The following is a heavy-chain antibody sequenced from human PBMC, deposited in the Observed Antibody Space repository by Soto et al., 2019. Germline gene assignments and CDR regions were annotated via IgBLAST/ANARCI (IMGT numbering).Heavy chain of an antibody. J-gene: IGHJ5*02. V-gene: IGHV4-34*01. D-gene: IGHD2-2*01. CDR2: INHSGST. CDR3: ARGGIVVVPAAMYVDWFDP. Sequence: PSETLSLTCAVYGGSFSGYYWSWIRQPPGKGLEWIGEINHSGSTNYNPSLKSRVTMSVDTSKNQFSLKLSSVTAADTAVYYCARGGIVVVPAAMYVDWFDPWGQGTLVTVSS. CDR1: GGSFSGYY.